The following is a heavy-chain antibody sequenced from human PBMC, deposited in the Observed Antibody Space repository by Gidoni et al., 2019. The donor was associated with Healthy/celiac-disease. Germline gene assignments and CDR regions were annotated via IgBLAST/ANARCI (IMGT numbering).Heavy chain of an antibody. CDR3: ARAHPRGYSYGPAYFDY. CDR2: ISSSSSTI. V-gene: IGHV3-48*02. D-gene: IGHD5-18*01. Sequence: EVQLVESGGGLVQPGGSLRLSCAASGFTFGSYSMNWVRQAPGKGLDWVSYISSSSSTIYYADSVKGRFTISRDNVKNSLYLQMNSLRDEDTAVYYCARAHPRGYSYGPAYFDYWGQGTLVTVSS. J-gene: IGHJ4*02. CDR1: GFTFGSYS.